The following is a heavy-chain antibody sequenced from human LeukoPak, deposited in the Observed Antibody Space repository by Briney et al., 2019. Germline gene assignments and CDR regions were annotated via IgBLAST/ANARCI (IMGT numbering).Heavy chain of an antibody. J-gene: IGHJ4*02. D-gene: IGHD2-21*02. CDR3: ARGRNCGGDCYYFHY. Sequence: SSETLSLTCTVSGGSISGYYWSWIRQPAGKGLEWIGRIYTTGSTNYNPSLKSRVTMSVDTSKNQFSLKLTSVTAADTAVYYCARGRNCGGDCYYFHYWGQGTLVTVSS. V-gene: IGHV4-4*07. CDR2: IYTTGST. CDR1: GGSISGYY.